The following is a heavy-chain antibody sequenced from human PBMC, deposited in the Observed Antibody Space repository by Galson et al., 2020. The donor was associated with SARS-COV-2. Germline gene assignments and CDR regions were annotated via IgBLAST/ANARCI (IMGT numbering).Heavy chain of an antibody. V-gene: IGHV4-59*01. CDR2: VYYGGST. CDR1: GGSMRNNY. D-gene: IGHD6-25*01. Sequence: SETLSLTCTVSGGSMRNNYLSWIRQPPGKGLEYIGYVYYGGSTNYNPSLKSRVTISIDTSKNQFSLKVRSVTAADSAVYYCAKDGGIAADTTGCSYGMDVWGQGTTVSVSS. CDR3: AKDGGIAADTTGCSYGMDV. J-gene: IGHJ6*02.